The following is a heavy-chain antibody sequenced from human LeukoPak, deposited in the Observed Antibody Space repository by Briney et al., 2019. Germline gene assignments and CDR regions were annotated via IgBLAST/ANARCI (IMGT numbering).Heavy chain of an antibody. CDR1: GSTFSGYY. V-gene: IGHV1-2*02. D-gene: IGHD3-22*01. CDR2: INTNSGVT. Sequence: ASVKVSCKASGSTFSGYYMHWVRQVPGQGLEWMGWINTNSGVTNSAQKFQGRVTMTRDTSISTANLELSRLRSDDTAVYYCARDTSYYDTSGSGPAGFMDVWGKGTTVTVSS. CDR3: ARDTSYYDTSGSGPAGFMDV. J-gene: IGHJ6*03.